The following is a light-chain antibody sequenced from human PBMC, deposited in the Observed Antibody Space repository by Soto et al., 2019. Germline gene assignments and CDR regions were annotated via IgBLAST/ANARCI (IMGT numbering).Light chain of an antibody. V-gene: IGKV1-9*01. CDR3: HQVNSYPRT. CDR1: QGISSF. J-gene: IGKJ4*01. CDR2: AAS. Sequence: DIQLTQSPSFLSASVGDRVTITCRASQGISSFLAWYQQTPGKAPKLLIHAASTLQSGVPSRFSGSGSGTEFTLTISSLQPEDFATYYCHQVNSYPRTFGGGTKVEIK.